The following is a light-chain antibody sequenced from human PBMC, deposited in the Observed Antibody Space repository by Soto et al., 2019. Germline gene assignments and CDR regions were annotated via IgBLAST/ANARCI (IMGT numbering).Light chain of an antibody. V-gene: IGKV3-11*01. J-gene: IGKJ4*01. CDR3: PQRSNWPPA. CDR2: GAS. Sequence: EIVMTQSPGTLSLSPGERATLSCRASQSVTSKLVWYQQKPGQAPRLLIYGASTRATGIPARFSGSGSGTDFTLTISSLEPEDFAVYYCPQRSNWPPAFGGGTKVDIK. CDR1: QSVTSK.